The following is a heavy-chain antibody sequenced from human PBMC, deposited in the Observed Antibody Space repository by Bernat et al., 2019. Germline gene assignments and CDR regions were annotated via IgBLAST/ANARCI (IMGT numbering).Heavy chain of an antibody. CDR3: VRDGAALYYYHGMDV. V-gene: IGHV3-7*01. D-gene: IGHD6-25*01. CDR1: GFSLNSYW. Sequence: EVQLVESGGGLVQPGGSLRLSCVASGFSLNSYWMSWVRQGPGKGLEWVANIKEDGTEKYYVDSVKGRFTISRDNAKNSLYLQMDSLKSEDTAVYYCVRDGAALYYYHGMDVWGRGTTVTVSS. J-gene: IGHJ6*02. CDR2: IKEDGTEK.